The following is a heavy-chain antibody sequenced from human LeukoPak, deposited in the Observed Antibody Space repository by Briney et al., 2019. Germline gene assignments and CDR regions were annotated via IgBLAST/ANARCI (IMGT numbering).Heavy chain of an antibody. CDR2: ISSSGSTI. CDR3: AKYTYGYSDWFDP. CDR1: GFIFSNYE. V-gene: IGHV3-48*03. D-gene: IGHD5-18*01. J-gene: IGHJ5*02. Sequence: GGSLRLSCSASGFIFSNYEMNWVRQAPGRGLEWVSYISSSGSTIYYADSVEGRFTISRDNAKNSLYLQMNSLRAEDTAVYYCAKYTYGYSDWFDPWGQGTLVTVSS.